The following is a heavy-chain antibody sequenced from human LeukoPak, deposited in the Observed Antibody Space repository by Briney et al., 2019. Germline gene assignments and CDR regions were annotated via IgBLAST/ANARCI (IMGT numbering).Heavy chain of an antibody. V-gene: IGHV1-2*02. D-gene: IGHD5-12*01. Sequence: VASVKVSFKATGFTFTDYHMHWVRQAPGQRLEKMPWSSPNSDATAYAQKFLGRVTMYRDTSTSTDYMELSGLTSDETGVYYCAREVAVAAIKNYDYWGQGTLVIVSS. CDR1: GFTFTDYH. CDR3: AREVAVAAIKNYDY. CDR2: SSPNSDAT. J-gene: IGHJ4*02.